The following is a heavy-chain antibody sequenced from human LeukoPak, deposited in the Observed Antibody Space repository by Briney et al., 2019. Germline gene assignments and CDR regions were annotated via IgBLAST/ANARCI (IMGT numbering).Heavy chain of an antibody. CDR2: IYSGGST. V-gene: IGHV3-53*04. J-gene: IGHJ4*02. Sequence: GGSLRLSCAASGFTFSDYYMSWIRQAPGKGLEWVSVIYSGGSTYYADSVKGRFTISRHNSKNTLYLQMNSLRAEDTAVYYCARVSIGFDYWGQGTLVTVSS. CDR3: ARVSIGFDY. D-gene: IGHD6-6*01. CDR1: GFTFSDYY.